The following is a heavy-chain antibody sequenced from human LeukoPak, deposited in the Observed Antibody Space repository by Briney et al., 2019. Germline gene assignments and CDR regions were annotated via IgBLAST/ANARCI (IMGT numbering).Heavy chain of an antibody. CDR2: IYTSGST. Sequence: PSETLSLTCTVSGNSISSGDNYWSWIRQPAGKGLEWIGRIYTSGSTNYNPSLKSRVTMSVDTSKNQFSLKLSSVTAADTAVYYCARDVVAAAGTWDYWGQGTLVTVSS. CDR1: GNSISSGDNY. J-gene: IGHJ4*02. CDR3: ARDVVAAAGTWDY. V-gene: IGHV4-61*02. D-gene: IGHD6-13*01.